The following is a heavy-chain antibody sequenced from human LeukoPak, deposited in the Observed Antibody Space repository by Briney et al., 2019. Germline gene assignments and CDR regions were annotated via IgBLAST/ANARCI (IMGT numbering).Heavy chain of an antibody. D-gene: IGHD1-26*01. CDR2: IYYSGST. V-gene: IGHV4-39*07. CDR3: AREGGTYPNWFYP. J-gene: IGHJ5*02. CDR1: GGSISSSSYY. Sequence: SETLSLTCTVSGGSISSSSYYWGWIRQPPGKGLEWIGSIYYSGSTYYNPSLKSRVTISVDTSKNQFSLKLSSVTAADTAIYYCAREGGTYPNWFYPWGQGTLVTVSS.